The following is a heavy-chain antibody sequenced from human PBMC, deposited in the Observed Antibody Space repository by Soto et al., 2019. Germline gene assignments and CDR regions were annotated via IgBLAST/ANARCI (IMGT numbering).Heavy chain of an antibody. D-gene: IGHD4-17*01. CDR2: VYHTGRT. CDR3: ARDDTTGLLDF. CDR1: TDSMRTYC. V-gene: IGHV4-59*01. Sequence: QVQLQESGPGLVRPAETLSLTCSVSTDSMRTYCWTWIRQSPRKGLEWIGHVYHTGRTKYNPSLERRFTISLDMSKKQFSLQLTSVTAADTAVYYCARDDTTGLLDFWGQGTLVTVSS. J-gene: IGHJ4*02.